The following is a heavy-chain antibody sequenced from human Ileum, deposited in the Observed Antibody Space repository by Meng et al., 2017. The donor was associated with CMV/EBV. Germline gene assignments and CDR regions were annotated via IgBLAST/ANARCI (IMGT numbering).Heavy chain of an antibody. CDR2: IYRRGSAT. CDR1: GFTFSGFA. Sequence: GESLKISCAASGFTFSGFAMSWVRQAPGKGLEWVSVIYRRGSATYYGDSVKGRFTISRDDSKNTVYLQINTLRAEDTAVYYCAKRDPSSFDFWGQGTMVTVSS. J-gene: IGHJ3*01. CDR3: AKRDPSSFDF. V-gene: IGHV3-23*03.